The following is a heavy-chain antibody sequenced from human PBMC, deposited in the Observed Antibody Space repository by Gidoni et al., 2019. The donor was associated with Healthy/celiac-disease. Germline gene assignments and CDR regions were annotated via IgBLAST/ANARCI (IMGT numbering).Heavy chain of an antibody. CDR1: CGAFSGFF. CDR3: ARGVRRYSYGPKLYYFDY. V-gene: IGHV4-34*01. J-gene: IGHJ4*02. D-gene: IGHD5-18*01. Sequence: QVQLQPWGAGLLKTSETLSPTCAVYCGAFSGFFWSWIRQPPGKGLEWIGEINHSGSTNYNPSLKSRVTISVDTSKNQFSLKLSSVTAADTAVYYCARGVRRYSYGPKLYYFDYWGQGTLVTVSS. CDR2: INHSGST.